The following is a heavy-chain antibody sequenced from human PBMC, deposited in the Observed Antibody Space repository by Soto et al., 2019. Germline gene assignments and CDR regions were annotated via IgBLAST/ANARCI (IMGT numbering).Heavy chain of an antibody. J-gene: IGHJ3*02. CDR3: ARTGSVVTTDAFDI. CDR2: IIPILGIA. D-gene: IGHD2-21*02. Sequence: QVQLVQSGAEVKKPGSSVKVSCKASGGTFSSYTISWVRQAPGQGLEWMGRIIPILGIANYAQKFQDRVTITAYKSTSTTYMELSCLRSEDTAVYDCARTGSVVTTDAFDIWGQGTMVTVSS. V-gene: IGHV1-69*02. CDR1: GGTFSSYT.